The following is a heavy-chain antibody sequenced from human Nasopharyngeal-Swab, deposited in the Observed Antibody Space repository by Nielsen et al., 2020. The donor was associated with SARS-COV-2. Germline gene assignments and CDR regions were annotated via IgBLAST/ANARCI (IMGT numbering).Heavy chain of an antibody. V-gene: IGHV1-8*01. D-gene: IGHD6-19*01. CDR3: ARGYGTIALAGNDY. J-gene: IGHJ4*02. Sequence: ASVKVSCKASGYTFTTYDIDWVRQAPGQGLEWMGSMNPNNGNTAYAQSFQGRVTMTRDTSMRTAYMELSNLRSDDTAVYYCARGYGTIALAGNDYWGQGTLVTVSS. CDR2: MNPNNGNT. CDR1: GYTFTTYD.